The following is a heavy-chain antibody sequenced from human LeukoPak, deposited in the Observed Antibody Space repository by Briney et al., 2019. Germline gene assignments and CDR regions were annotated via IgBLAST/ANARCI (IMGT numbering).Heavy chain of an antibody. V-gene: IGHV3-30*16. Sequence: PRGALRHSLWAPGFTFLSYAMSRGRPAPRQGGGGGAVSSYDGSNKYYADSVKGRFTISRDNSKNTLYLQMNSLRAEDTAVYYCARDGGAVVVAATVYFHHWGQGTLVTVSS. CDR2: SSYDGSNK. D-gene: IGHD2-15*01. CDR1: GFTFLSYA. CDR3: ARDGGAVVVAATVYFHH. J-gene: IGHJ1*01.